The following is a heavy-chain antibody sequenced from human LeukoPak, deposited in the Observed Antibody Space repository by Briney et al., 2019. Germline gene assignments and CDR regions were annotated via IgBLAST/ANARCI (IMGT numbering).Heavy chain of an antibody. CDR2: ISGSGGTI. CDR1: GFTFGTYA. Sequence: GGSLRLSCAASGFTFGTYAMSWVRQAPGKGLEWVSAISGSGGTIYYADSGKGRFTISRDNSKNTLYLQMNSLRAEDTAVYYCAKARDRGPWEATVTEFDYWGQGTLVTVSS. D-gene: IGHD4-17*01. CDR3: AKARDRGPWEATVTEFDY. V-gene: IGHV3-23*01. J-gene: IGHJ4*02.